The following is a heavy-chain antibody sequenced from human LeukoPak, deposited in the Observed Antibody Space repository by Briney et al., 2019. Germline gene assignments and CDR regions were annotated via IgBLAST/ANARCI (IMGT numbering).Heavy chain of an antibody. CDR3: ARVHAGPLDY. V-gene: IGHV4-30-2*01. J-gene: IGHJ4*02. D-gene: IGHD1-1*01. CDR1: GGSISSGGYY. Sequence: NSSQTLSLTCTVSGGSISSGGYYWSWIRQPPGKGLEWIGYIYHSGSTYYNPSLKSRVTISVDRSKNQFSLKLSSVTAADTAVYYCARVHAGPLDYWGQGTLVTVSS. CDR2: IYHSGST.